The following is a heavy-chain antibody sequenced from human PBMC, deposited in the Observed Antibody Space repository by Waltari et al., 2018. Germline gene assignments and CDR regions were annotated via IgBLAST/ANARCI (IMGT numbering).Heavy chain of an antibody. Sequence: QVQLQQWGAGLLKPSETLSLTCAVYGGSFSGYYWSWIRQPPGKGLEWIGEINHSGSNNYNPSLKSRVTISVDTSKNQFSLKLSSVTAADTAVYYCARPLRRRMGGYDYGYWGQGTLVTVSS. D-gene: IGHD5-12*01. CDR2: INHSGSN. CDR3: ARPLRRRMGGYDYGY. J-gene: IGHJ4*02. V-gene: IGHV4-34*01. CDR1: GGSFSGYY.